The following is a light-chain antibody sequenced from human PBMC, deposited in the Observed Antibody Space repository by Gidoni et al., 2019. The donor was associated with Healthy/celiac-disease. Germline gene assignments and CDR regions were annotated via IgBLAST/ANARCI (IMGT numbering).Light chain of an antibody. CDR1: QSVSSN. CDR2: GAS. J-gene: IGKJ1*01. CDR3: QQYNNWPL. Sequence: EIVMTQSPATLSVSPGERATLSCRASQSVSSNLAWYQQKPGQAPRLLIYGASTRATGIPARFSGSGSGTEFTLTISSLQSEDFAVYYCQQYNNWPLXXXXTKXEIK. V-gene: IGKV3-15*01.